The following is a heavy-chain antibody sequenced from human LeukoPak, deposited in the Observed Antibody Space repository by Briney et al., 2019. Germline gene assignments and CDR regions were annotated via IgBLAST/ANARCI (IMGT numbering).Heavy chain of an antibody. Sequence: GGSLRLSCAASGFTFSSYSMNWARQAPGKGLEWVSSISSSSSYIYYADSVKGRFTISRDDAKNSLYLQMDSLRVEDTAVYYCAREASGYDYWGRGTLVTVSS. V-gene: IGHV3-21*01. CDR1: GFTFSSYS. CDR2: ISSSSSYI. J-gene: IGHJ4*02. CDR3: AREASGYDY. D-gene: IGHD2-15*01.